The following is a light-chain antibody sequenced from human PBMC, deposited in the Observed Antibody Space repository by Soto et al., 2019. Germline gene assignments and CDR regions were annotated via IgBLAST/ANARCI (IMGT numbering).Light chain of an antibody. J-gene: IGLJ3*02. Sequence: QSVLTQPPSVSEAPRQRVTISCSGSSSNIGNNAVNWYQQLPGKAPKLLIYYDDLLPSGVSDRFSGSESGTSASLAISGLQFEDEADYYCAAWDDSLNGRVFGGGTKLTVL. CDR2: YDD. CDR1: SSNIGNNA. CDR3: AAWDDSLNGRV. V-gene: IGLV1-36*01.